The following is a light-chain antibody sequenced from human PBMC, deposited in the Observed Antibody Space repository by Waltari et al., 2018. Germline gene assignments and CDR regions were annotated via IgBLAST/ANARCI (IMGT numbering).Light chain of an antibody. CDR3: QQYNNWPPRT. CDR2: GAS. V-gene: IGKV3-15*01. CDR1: QSVTTN. Sequence: EIVMTQSPATLSVSPGERATLSCRASQSVTTNLAWYQQKPGQAPRLLIYGASTRATGIPARFSGSGSGTEFTLTISSRQSEDFAVYYCQQYNNWPPRTFGQGTKLEMK. J-gene: IGKJ2*01.